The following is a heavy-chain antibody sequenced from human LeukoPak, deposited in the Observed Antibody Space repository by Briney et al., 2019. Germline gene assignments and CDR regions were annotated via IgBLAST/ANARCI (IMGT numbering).Heavy chain of an antibody. Sequence: PSETLSLTCTISGGSISSYYWNWIRQPPGKGLEWIGYIYYSGSTNYNPSLKSRVTISVDTSKNQFSLKLSSVTAADTAVYYCARAASWSDPFDYWGQGTLVTVSS. D-gene: IGHD6-13*01. CDR3: ARAASWSDPFDY. V-gene: IGHV4-59*01. CDR1: GGSISSYY. CDR2: IYYSGST. J-gene: IGHJ4*02.